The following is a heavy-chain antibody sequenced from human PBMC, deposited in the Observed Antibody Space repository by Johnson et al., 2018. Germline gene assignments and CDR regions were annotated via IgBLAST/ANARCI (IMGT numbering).Heavy chain of an antibody. CDR3: AGGGRTFGGVIVEGGGDYYYFYARDV. D-gene: IGHD3-16*02. CDR1: GGTFSTYT. J-gene: IGHJ6*02. CDR2: IIPILGTA. V-gene: IGHV1-69*01. Sequence: VQLVESGAEVKKPGSSVKVSCKASGGTFSTYTISWVRQAPGQGLEWMGGIIPILGTANYAQKFQGRVTITADESTSTAYMELSSLRSEDTAIYYCAGGGRTFGGVIVEGGGDYYYFYARDVWGQGTTVIVSS.